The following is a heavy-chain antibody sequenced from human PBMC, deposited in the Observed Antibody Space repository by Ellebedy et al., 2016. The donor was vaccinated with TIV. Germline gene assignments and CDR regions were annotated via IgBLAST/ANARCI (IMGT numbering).Heavy chain of an antibody. CDR1: GLTLSDHY. J-gene: IGHJ4*02. CDR2: ITYKARGGTT. Sequence: PGGSLRLSCAASGLTLSDHYMDWVRQTPGKGLEWLGLITYKARGGTTEYAASVNGRITNSRDDSNNLLYLQLNSLKSEDTAVYYCASLVVGTTPSDYWGQGTLVTVSS. V-gene: IGHV3-72*01. CDR3: ASLVVGTTPSDY. D-gene: IGHD1-26*01.